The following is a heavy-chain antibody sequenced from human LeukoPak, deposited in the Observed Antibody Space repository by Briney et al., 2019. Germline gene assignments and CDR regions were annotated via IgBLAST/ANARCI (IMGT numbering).Heavy chain of an antibody. CDR3: ARDPTGMYWFDP. CDR1: GASISTSSYY. D-gene: IGHD1-1*01. J-gene: IGHJ5*02. Sequence: PSETLSLTCSVSGASISTSSYYWGWIRQPPGTGLEWIGYIYYSGSTNYNPSLKSRVTISVDTSKNQFSLKLSSVTAADTAVYYCARDPTGMYWFDPWGQGTLVTVSS. CDR2: IYYSGST. V-gene: IGHV4-61*01.